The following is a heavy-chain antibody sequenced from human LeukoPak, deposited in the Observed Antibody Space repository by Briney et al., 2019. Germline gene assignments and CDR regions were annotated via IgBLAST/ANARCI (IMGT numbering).Heavy chain of an antibody. CDR3: ARDSSRYSSSWCLSY. J-gene: IGHJ4*02. CDR2: ISYDGSNK. V-gene: IGHV3-30*04. Sequence: GGSLRLSCAASGFTFSSYAMHWVRQATGKGLEWVAVISYDGSNKYYADSVKGRFTISRDNSKNTLYLQMNSLRAEDTAVYYCARDSSRYSSSWCLSYWGQGTLVTVSS. CDR1: GFTFSSYA. D-gene: IGHD6-13*01.